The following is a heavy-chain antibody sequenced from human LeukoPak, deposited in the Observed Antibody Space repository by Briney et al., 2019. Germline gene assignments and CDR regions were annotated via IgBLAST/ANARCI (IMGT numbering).Heavy chain of an antibody. CDR2: LNPKTGDT. V-gene: IGHV1-2*02. CDR3: ARATAENDH. D-gene: IGHD1-14*01. J-gene: IGHJ4*02. Sequence: ASVKVSCKASGYTFTGYYLLWVRQAPGQGLEWMGWLNPKTGDTRSAQKFQGRVTMTRDTSISTFNMELSRLTSDDTAVYYCARATAENDHWGQGTLVTVSS. CDR1: GYTFTGYY.